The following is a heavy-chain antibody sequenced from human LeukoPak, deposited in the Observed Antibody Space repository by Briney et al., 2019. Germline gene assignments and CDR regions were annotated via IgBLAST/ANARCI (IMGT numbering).Heavy chain of an antibody. CDR1: GSTFSNYW. D-gene: IGHD2/OR15-2a*01. J-gene: IGHJ4*02. V-gene: IGHV3-74*01. Sequence: GGSLRLSCAAPGSTFSNYWMHWVRQAPGKGLVWVSRINSDGRSTNYADSVKARFPISRDNAQNPLSLRMNSRRAEDTAVYYCAKDSAKKYDDYWGQGTLVTVSS. CDR3: AKDSAKKYDDY. CDR2: INSDGRST.